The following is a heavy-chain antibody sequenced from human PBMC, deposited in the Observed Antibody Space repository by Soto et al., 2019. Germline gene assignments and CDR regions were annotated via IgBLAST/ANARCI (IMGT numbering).Heavy chain of an antibody. V-gene: IGHV1-18*04. Sequence: QVQLVQSGAEVKKPGASVKVSCKASGYTFTSYGISWIRQAPGQGLEWMEWISPYNGGTNYAQKFQGRVTMTRDTSISTAYMELSRLRSDDTAVYYCARVRGIAARLNYYYGMDVWGQGTTVTVSS. D-gene: IGHD6-6*01. J-gene: IGHJ6*02. CDR1: GYTFTSYG. CDR3: ARVRGIAARLNYYYGMDV. CDR2: ISPYNGGT.